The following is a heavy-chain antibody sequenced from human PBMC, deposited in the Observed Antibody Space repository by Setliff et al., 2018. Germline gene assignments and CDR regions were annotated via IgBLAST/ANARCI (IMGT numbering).Heavy chain of an antibody. CDR2: IYPGDSDT. CDR3: ARPIGGNYYGAFEN. V-gene: IGHV5-51*01. CDR1: GFSFTNYW. Sequence: GESLKISCQTSGFSFTNYWVAWVRQTPGKGLEWMGIIYPGDSDTRYSPSFEGQLTISADKSISTTSVQWSSLKASDTAMYYCARPIGGNYYGAFENWAKGQWSPSPQ. D-gene: IGHD3-10*01. J-gene: IGHJ3*02.